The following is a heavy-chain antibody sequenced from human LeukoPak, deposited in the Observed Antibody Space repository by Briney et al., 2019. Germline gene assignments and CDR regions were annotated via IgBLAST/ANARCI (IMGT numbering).Heavy chain of an antibody. CDR2: ISYSGST. J-gene: IGHJ1*01. CDR1: GRSFSSTTYY. Sequence: PSETLSLTCSVSGRSFSSTTYYWGWIRQPPGKGLEWIGSISYSGSTCYNPSLKSRVTISVDTSKNQFSLMLSSVSAADTAVYYCAGPYGTSSLGYRGQGTLVTVSS. D-gene: IGHD6-6*01. V-gene: IGHV4-39*01. CDR3: AGPYGTSSLGY.